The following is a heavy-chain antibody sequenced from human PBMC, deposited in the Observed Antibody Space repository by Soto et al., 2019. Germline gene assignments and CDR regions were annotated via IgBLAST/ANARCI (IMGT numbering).Heavy chain of an antibody. CDR1: GGSISSYY. V-gene: IGHV4-59*01. J-gene: IGHJ4*02. CDR2: IYYSGST. CDR3: ASTAHSSGWYSGGFDY. Sequence: SETLSLTCTVSGGSISSYYWSWIRQPPGKGPEWIGYIYYSGSTNYNPSLKSRVTISVDTSKNQFSLKLSSVTAADTAVYYCASTAHSSGWYSGGFDYWGQGTLVTVSS. D-gene: IGHD6-19*01.